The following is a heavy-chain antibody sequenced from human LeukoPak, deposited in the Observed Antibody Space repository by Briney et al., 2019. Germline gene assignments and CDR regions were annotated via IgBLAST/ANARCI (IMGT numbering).Heavy chain of an antibody. V-gene: IGHV1/OR15-2*02. CDR1: GYTFTDYY. J-gene: IGHJ6*03. CDR3: ARGRGLDYYYMDV. Sequence: GASVKVSCKASGYTFTDYYMHWVRQAPAQGLEWMGWINTISGGTNYAQKLQGRVTMTTDTSTSTAYMELSSLRSEDMAVYYCARGRGLDYYYMDVWGKGTTVTVSS. CDR2: INTISGGT.